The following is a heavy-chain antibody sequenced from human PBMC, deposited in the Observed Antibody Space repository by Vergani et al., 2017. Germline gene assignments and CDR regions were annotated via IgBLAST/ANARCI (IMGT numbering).Heavy chain of an antibody. CDR2: INPSGGST. CDR1: GYTFTSYY. J-gene: IGHJ3*02. V-gene: IGHV1-46*01. CDR3: ATCDPGIAVAGTRGAFDI. D-gene: IGHD6-19*01. Sequence: QVQLVQSGAEVKKPGSSVKVSCKASGYTFTSYYMHWVRQAPGQGLEWMGIINPSGGSTSYAQKFQGRVTMTRDTSTSTVYMELSSLRSEDTAVYYCATCDPGIAVAGTRGAFDIWGQGTMVTVSS.